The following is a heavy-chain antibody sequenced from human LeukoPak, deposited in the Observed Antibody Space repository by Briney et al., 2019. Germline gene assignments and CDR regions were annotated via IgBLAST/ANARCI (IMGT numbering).Heavy chain of an antibody. CDR1: GFTVSSNY. CDR2: IYSGDST. J-gene: IGHJ5*02. V-gene: IGHV3-66*01. CDR3: AKDPIAVAGTGNWFDP. D-gene: IGHD6-19*01. Sequence: GGSLRLSCAASGFTVSSNYMNWVRQAPGKGLEWVSVIYSGDSTYYAESVKGRFTISRDNSKNTLYLQMNSLRAEDTAVYYCAKDPIAVAGTGNWFDPWGQGTLVTVSS.